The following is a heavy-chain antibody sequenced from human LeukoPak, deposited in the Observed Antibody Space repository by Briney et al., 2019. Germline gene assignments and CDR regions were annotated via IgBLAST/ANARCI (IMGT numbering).Heavy chain of an antibody. Sequence: GGSLRLSCAASGFTFSSYGMHWVRQAPRKGLEWVAFIRYDGSNKYYADSVKGRFTISRDNSKNTLYLQMNSLRAEDTAVYYCAKGYCSSTSCYTALGDYWGQGTLVTVSS. D-gene: IGHD2-2*02. CDR2: IRYDGSNK. CDR3: AKGYCSSTSCYTALGDY. CDR1: GFTFSSYG. J-gene: IGHJ4*02. V-gene: IGHV3-30*02.